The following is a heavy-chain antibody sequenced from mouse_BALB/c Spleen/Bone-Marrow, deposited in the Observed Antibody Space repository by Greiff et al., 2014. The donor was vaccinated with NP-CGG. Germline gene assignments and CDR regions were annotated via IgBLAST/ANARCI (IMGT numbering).Heavy chain of an antibody. CDR1: GFDFSRYW. CDR2: INPASSMI. J-gene: IGHJ3*01. V-gene: IGHV4-1*02. CDR3: AKNYYYGYVAY. D-gene: IGHD1-2*01. Sequence: EVQRVESGGGLVQPGGSLKLSCAASGFDFSRYWMSWVRQAPGKGLEWIGEINPASSMINYTPSLKDKFIISRDNAKNTLYLQMSKVRSEDTALYYCAKNYYYGYVAYWGQGTLVTVSA.